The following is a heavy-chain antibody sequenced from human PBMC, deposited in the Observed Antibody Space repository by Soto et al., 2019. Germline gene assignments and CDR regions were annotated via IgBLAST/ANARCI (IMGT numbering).Heavy chain of an antibody. CDR2: IIPIVGTA. V-gene: IGHV1-69*19. CDR3: ANDQVAYCGGEFYRSSSYFAH. CDR1: GGTFSSYA. D-gene: IGHD2-21*01. Sequence: QVQLVQSGAEVKKPGSSVKVSCKASGGTFSSYAISWLRQAPVQGLEWMGGIIPIVGTANYAQKFQGRVTMTADASTSTAYMELSTLRSEDTDVYYCANDQVAYCGGEFYRSSSYFAHWGHGTLVSITS. J-gene: IGHJ4*01.